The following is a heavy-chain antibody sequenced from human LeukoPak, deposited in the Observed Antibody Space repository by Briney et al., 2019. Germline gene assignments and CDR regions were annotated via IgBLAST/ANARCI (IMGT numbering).Heavy chain of an antibody. CDR1: GYTFTGYH. CDR2: INPNSGGT. V-gene: IGHV1-2*02. CDR3: ARESHDSMDV. J-gene: IGHJ6*03. Sequence: ASVKVPCKASGYTFTGYHTHWVRQAPGQGLEWMAWINPNSGGTNYAQRFQGRVTLTRDTSITTAYMELSRLGSDDTAVYYCARESHDSMDVWGKGTTVTVTS.